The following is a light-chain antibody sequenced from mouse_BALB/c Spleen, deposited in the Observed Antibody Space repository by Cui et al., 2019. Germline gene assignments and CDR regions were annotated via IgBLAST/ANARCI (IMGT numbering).Light chain of an antibody. CDR3: LQHDSSPYT. CDR1: QDIGTC. CDR2: PAN. Sequence: DIQMTQSPAFQSASLGESVTITCMASQDIGTCLRWYQQKPGKSPQLLIYPANSLVDGVPSRFSGSGSGTNFSFKISSLESEDMVIYYCLQHDSSPYTFGAGTKLEMK. V-gene: IGKV12-98*01. J-gene: IGKJ2*01.